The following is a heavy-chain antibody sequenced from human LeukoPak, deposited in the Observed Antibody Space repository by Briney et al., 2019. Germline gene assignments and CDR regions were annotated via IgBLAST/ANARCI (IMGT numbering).Heavy chain of an antibody. V-gene: IGHV3-30*04. Sequence: PGGSLRLSCAASGFTFSSYVMHWVRQAPGKGLEWVAIISYDGSNEYYADSVKGRFTISRDNSKNTLYLQMNSLRAADTAVYYCARDRVLSDAPDTEFDYWGQGTLVTVSS. CDR3: ARDRVLSDAPDTEFDY. CDR2: ISYDGSNE. D-gene: IGHD5-18*01. CDR1: GFTFSSYV. J-gene: IGHJ4*02.